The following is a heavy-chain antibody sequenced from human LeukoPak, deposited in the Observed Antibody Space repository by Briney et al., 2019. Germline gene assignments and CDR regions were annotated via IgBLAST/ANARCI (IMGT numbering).Heavy chain of an antibody. J-gene: IGHJ5*02. Sequence: ASVKVSCKASGYTFTSYGISWARQAPGQGLEWMGWISAYNGNTNYAQKLQGRVTMTTDTSTSTAYMELRSLRSDDTAVYYCARVPLPYCSSTSCYGGWFDPWGQGTLVTVSS. D-gene: IGHD2-2*01. CDR2: ISAYNGNT. CDR3: ARVPLPYCSSTSCYGGWFDP. CDR1: GYTFTSYG. V-gene: IGHV1-18*01.